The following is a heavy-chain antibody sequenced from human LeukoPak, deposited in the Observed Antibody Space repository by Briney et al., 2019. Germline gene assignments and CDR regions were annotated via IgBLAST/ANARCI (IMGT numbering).Heavy chain of an antibody. J-gene: IGHJ3*02. CDR3: ARHNHYYDSSGYSNPYAFDI. CDR2: IYPGDSDT. Sequence: HGESLKISCKGSGYSFTSYWIGWVRQMPGKGLEWMGIIYPGDSDTRYSPSFQGQVTISADKSISTAYLQWSSLKASDTAMYYCARHNHYYDSSGYSNPYAFDIWGQGSMVTVSS. D-gene: IGHD3-22*01. V-gene: IGHV5-51*01. CDR1: GYSFTSYW.